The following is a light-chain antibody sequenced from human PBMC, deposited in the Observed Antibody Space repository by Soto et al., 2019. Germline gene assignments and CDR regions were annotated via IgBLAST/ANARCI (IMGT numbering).Light chain of an antibody. Sequence: QSVLTQPPSASGTPGQRVTISCSGSGSSIGTNTVNWYRQLQGTAPQLLIYGNNQRPTGVPDRFSGSRSGTSASLAISGLQSEDEAEYYCAAWDGGLSNVLFGGGTKVTVL. CDR3: AAWDGGLSNVL. J-gene: IGLJ2*01. CDR2: GNN. CDR1: GSSIGTNT. V-gene: IGLV1-44*01.